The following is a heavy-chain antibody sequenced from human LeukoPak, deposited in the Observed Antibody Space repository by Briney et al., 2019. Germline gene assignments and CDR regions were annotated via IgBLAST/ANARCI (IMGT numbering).Heavy chain of an antibody. D-gene: IGHD2-15*01. Sequence: GGSLTLSCAASGCNFRNYGMHWVRQAPGKGLEWLAYTGDDGSKNWYGDSVKGRFTISRDNSKGTLYLQLNSLRGGGAAVYYCANGDCRGGRCSSGAYWGQGTLVTVSS. CDR3: ANGDCRGGRCSSGAY. CDR2: TGDDGSKN. J-gene: IGHJ4*02. CDR1: GCNFRNYG. V-gene: IGHV3-30*02.